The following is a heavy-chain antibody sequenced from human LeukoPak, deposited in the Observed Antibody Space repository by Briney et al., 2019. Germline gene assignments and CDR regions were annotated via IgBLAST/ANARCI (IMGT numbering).Heavy chain of an antibody. V-gene: IGHV1-69*01. CDR3: ARDRWSIAARPYYYYGMDV. Sequence: ASVKVSCKASGGTFSSYAISWVRRAPGQGLEWMGGIIPIFGTANYAQKFQGRVTITADESTSTAYMELSSLRSEDTAVYYCARDRWSIAARPYYYYGMDVWGQGTTVTVSS. J-gene: IGHJ6*02. CDR1: GGTFSSYA. CDR2: IIPIFGTA. D-gene: IGHD6-6*01.